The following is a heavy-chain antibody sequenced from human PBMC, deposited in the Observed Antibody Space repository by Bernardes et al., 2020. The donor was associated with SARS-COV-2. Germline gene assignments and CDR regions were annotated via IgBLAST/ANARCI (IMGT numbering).Heavy chain of an antibody. CDR1: GGSISSHY. CDR3: ARSARLYDS. Sequence: SEPLSLSCVVSGGSISSHYWSWIRQPPGKGLESIGYVSYSGDINYNPSLKGRATIFIDTSKSQFSLKLNSVTAADTAYYYCARSARLYDSGGPGIPVTVSS. V-gene: IGHV4-59*11. CDR2: VSYSGDI. J-gene: IGHJ4*02.